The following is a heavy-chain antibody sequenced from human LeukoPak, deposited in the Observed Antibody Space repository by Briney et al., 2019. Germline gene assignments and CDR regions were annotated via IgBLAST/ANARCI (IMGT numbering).Heavy chain of an antibody. CDR1: GFTFSSYS. J-gene: IGHJ3*02. D-gene: IGHD2-21*02. CDR2: ISSSSSYI. CDR3: AREGDHDAFDI. V-gene: IGHV3-21*01. Sequence: GGSLRLSCAASGFTFSSYSMNWVRQAPGKGLEWVSSISSSSSYIYYADSVKGRFTISRDNAKNSPYLQMNSLRAEDTAVYYCAREGDHDAFDIWGQGTMVTVSS.